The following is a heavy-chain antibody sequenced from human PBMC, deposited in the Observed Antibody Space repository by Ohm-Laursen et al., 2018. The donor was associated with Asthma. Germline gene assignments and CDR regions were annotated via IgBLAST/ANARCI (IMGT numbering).Heavy chain of an antibody. J-gene: IGHJ4*02. CDR2: INPNGGST. D-gene: IGHD2-2*01. Sequence: SVKVSCKASGGTFSSYAISWVRQAPGQGLEWMGIINPNGGSTTYAQKFQGRVTMTRDTSTSTVYMDLSSLSSEDTAVYYCARAYCRSTSCYDYWGQGSLVTVSS. CDR3: ARAYCRSTSCYDY. CDR1: GGTFSSYA. V-gene: IGHV1-46*01.